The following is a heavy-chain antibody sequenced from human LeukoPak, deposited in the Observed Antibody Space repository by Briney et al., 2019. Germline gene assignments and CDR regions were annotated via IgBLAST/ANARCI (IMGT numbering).Heavy chain of an antibody. D-gene: IGHD3-3*01. CDR1: GGSINTYY. J-gene: IGHJ6*03. CDR3: AKHDTVFGAAHFYMDV. Sequence: PSETLSLTCAVSGGSINTYYWSWIRQPPGKGLEWVGYIYSTGNTNYNPSLKGRVTISLDTSKNQFSLNLSSVTAADTAVYYCAKHDTVFGAAHFYMDVWGKGTTVTVPS. V-gene: IGHV4-4*09. CDR2: IYSTGNT.